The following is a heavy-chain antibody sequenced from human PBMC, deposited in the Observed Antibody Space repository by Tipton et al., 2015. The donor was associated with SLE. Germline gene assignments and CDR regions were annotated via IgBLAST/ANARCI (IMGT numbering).Heavy chain of an antibody. CDR2: IYYVGSG. CDR1: GDPINNWSYY. J-gene: IGHJ3*01. V-gene: IGHV4-39*01. CDR3: AKNSSLRALDV. Sequence: TLSLTCSVSGDPINNWSYYWGWLRQPPGKGLEWIGTIYYVGSGYYNPSLKSRVTISVDKSKNLFSLELTSVTAADTAMYFCAKNSSLRALDVWGQGKMVTVSS. D-gene: IGHD3-22*01.